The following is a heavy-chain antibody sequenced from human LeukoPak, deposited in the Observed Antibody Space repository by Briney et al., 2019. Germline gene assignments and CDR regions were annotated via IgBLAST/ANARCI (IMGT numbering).Heavy chain of an antibody. V-gene: IGHV2-70*04. J-gene: IGHJ4*02. CDR1: GFSLRTSGMR. CDR3: ARESYYGSGSYYDY. Sequence: SGPALMKPTQTLTLTCTFSGFSLRTSGMRVSWIRQPPGKALEWLSRIDWDDDKFYSTSLKTRLTISKDTSKNQVVLTMTNMDPVDTATYYCARESYYGSGSYYDYWGQGTLVTVSS. CDR2: IDWDDDK. D-gene: IGHD3-10*01.